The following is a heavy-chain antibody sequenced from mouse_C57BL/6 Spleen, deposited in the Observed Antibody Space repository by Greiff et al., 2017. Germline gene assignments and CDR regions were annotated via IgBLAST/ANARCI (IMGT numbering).Heavy chain of an antibody. CDR1: GFTFSSYA. J-gene: IGHJ2*01. CDR3: TRGATVVDYIDY. CDR2: ISSGGDYI. D-gene: IGHD1-1*01. V-gene: IGHV5-9-1*02. Sequence: VKLVESGVCLVKPGGSLKLSCAASGFTFSSYAMSWVRQTPEKRLAWVAYISSGGDYIYYADTVKGRFTISRDNDRNNLYLQISSLKSDDTAMYYCTRGATVVDYIDYWGQGTTLTVSS.